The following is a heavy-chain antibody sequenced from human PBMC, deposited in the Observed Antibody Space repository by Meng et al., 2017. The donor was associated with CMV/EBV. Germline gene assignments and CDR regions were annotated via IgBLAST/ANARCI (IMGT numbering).Heavy chain of an antibody. J-gene: IGHJ4*02. CDR1: GGSISSGDYY. V-gene: IGHV4-30-4*08. D-gene: IGHD2-21*02. CDR3: AREGDNPFDY. Sequence: VQREDAAPGLLTPHQTLSLTCTVSGGSISSGDYYWSWIRQPPGKGLEWIGYIYYSGSTYYNPSLKSRVTISVDTSKNQFSLKLSSVTAADTAVYYCAREGDNPFDYWGQGTLVTVSS. CDR2: IYYSGST.